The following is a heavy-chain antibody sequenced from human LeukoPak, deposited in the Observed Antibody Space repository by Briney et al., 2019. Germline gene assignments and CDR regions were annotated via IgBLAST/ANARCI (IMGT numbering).Heavy chain of an antibody. J-gene: IGHJ6*03. D-gene: IGHD6-13*01. CDR2: INHSGST. CDR3: ARRGIYYYYYYMDV. V-gene: IGHV4-34*01. CDR1: GGSFSGYY. Sequence: PSETLSLTCAVYGGSFSGYYWSWLRQPPGKGLEWIGEINHSGSTNYNPSLKSRVTISVDTSKNQFSLKLSSVTAADTAVYYCARRGIYYYYYYMDVWGKGTTVTISS.